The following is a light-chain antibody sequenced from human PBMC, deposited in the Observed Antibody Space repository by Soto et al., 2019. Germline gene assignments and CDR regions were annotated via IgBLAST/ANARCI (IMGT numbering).Light chain of an antibody. CDR2: VAS. CDR1: QSISRY. CDR3: QQYNNWPRT. V-gene: IGKV1-39*01. Sequence: DIQMTQSPSSLSASVGDRVTITCRASQSISRYLNWYQQKPGKAPNLLIYVASSLQSEVPSRFSGSGSGTDFTLTISSLQSEDFAVYYCQQYNNWPRTFGQGTKVDI. J-gene: IGKJ1*01.